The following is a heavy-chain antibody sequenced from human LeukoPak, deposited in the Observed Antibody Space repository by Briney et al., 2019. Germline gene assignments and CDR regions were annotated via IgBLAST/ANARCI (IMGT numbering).Heavy chain of an antibody. J-gene: IGHJ4*02. CDR3: ANEEVPNDY. CDR2: ISISGDVT. V-gene: IGHV3-23*01. Sequence: GGSLRLSCAVSGFTFSSHAMTWVRQAPGKGLEWVSGISISGDVTYYADSVQGRLIISRDNSKNTVYLQMDSLRVDDTAVYYCANEEVPNDYWGQGTLVPVSS. D-gene: IGHD4/OR15-4a*01. CDR1: GFTFSSHA.